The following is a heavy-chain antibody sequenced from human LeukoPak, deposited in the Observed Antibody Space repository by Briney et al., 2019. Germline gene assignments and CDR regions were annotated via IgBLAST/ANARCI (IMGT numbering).Heavy chain of an antibody. CDR2: ISGSGGST. J-gene: IGHJ6*02. Sequence: PGGSLRLSCAASGFTFSSYAMSWVRQAPGKGLEWVSAISGSGGSTYYPGSVKGRFTISRENAKNSLYLQMNSLRAEDTAVYYCARDRQLAYYYYGMDVWGQGTTVTVSS. CDR3: ARDRQLAYYYYGMDV. V-gene: IGHV3-23*01. D-gene: IGHD6-13*01. CDR1: GFTFSSYA.